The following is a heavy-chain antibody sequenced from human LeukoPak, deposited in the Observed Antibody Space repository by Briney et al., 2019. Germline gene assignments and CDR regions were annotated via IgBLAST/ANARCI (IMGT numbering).Heavy chain of an antibody. CDR3: ARQATGTIDY. Sequence: GGSLRLSFAASGFTFSDFYMSWSRQAPGKGLERVSYISSSGSTIYYADSVKGRFTISRDNAKNSLYLQMNSLRAEDTAVYYCARQATGTIDYWGQGTLVTVSS. V-gene: IGHV3-11*01. J-gene: IGHJ4*02. CDR2: ISSSGSTI. CDR1: GFTFSDFY. D-gene: IGHD1-1*01.